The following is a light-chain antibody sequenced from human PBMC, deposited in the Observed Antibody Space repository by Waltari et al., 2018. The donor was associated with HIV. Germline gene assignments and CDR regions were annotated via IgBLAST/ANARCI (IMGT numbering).Light chain of an antibody. V-gene: IGKV3-20*01. J-gene: IGKJ4*01. Sequence: EIVLTQSPGTLSLSTGERATLSCRASQSVRSASLAWYQQKPGQAPRLLIYGASSRAPGIPDRFSGSGAVTDFILTISSLEPEDCAVYYCQQYAASPLTFGGGTKVEIK. CDR2: GAS. CDR1: QSVRSAS. CDR3: QQYAASPLT.